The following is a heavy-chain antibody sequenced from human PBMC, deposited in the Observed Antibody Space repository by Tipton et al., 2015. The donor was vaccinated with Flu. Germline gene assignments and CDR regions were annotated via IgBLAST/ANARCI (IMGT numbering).Heavy chain of an antibody. CDR3: ARGSHRYGDHDY. CDR2: IYTSGSI. V-gene: IGHV4-61*02. Sequence: TLSLTYTVSGGSISSGNYFWSWVRQPAGKGLEWIGRIYTSGSINYNPSLKSRVTISGDSSQNQFSLKLSSVTAADTAVYYCARGSHRYGDHDYWGQGTLVTVSS. CDR1: GGSISSGNYF. D-gene: IGHD4-17*01. J-gene: IGHJ4*02.